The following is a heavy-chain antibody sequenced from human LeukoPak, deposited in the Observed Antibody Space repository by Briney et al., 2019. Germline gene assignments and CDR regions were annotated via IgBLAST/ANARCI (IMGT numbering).Heavy chain of an antibody. D-gene: IGHD2-21*01. CDR1: GGSISSYY. V-gene: IGHV4-59*08. Sequence: PSETLSLTCTVSGGSISSYYWSWIRQPPGKGLEWIGYIYYSGSTTYNPSLKSRVTISVDTSKNQFSLKLSSVTAADTAVYYCASFYQAYYFDYWGQGTLVTVSS. J-gene: IGHJ4*02. CDR2: IYYSGST. CDR3: ASFYQAYYFDY.